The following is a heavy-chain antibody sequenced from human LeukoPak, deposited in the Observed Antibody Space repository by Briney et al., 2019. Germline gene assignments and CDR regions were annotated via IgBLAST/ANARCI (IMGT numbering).Heavy chain of an antibody. J-gene: IGHJ5*02. V-gene: IGHV1-18*04. Sequence: ASVKVSCKASGYTFTSYGISWVRQAPGQGLEWMGWISAYNGNTNCAQKLQGRVTMTTDTSTSTAYMELRSLRSDDTAVYYCARGAPFITMVRGENWFDPWGQGTLVTVSS. CDR3: ARGAPFITMVRGENWFDP. D-gene: IGHD3-10*01. CDR1: GYTFTSYG. CDR2: ISAYNGNT.